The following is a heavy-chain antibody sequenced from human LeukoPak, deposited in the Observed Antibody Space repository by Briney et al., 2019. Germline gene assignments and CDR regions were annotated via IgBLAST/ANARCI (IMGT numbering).Heavy chain of an antibody. CDR2: ISYDGSNK. V-gene: IGHV3-30*18. Sequence: GGPLRLSCAASRFTFSSYGMHWVRQAPGKGLEWVAVISYDGSNKYYADSVKGRFTISRDNSKNTLYLQMNSLRAEDTAVYYCANGTRFDPWGQGTLVTVSS. J-gene: IGHJ5*02. CDR3: ANGTRFDP. CDR1: RFTFSSYG. D-gene: IGHD6-13*01.